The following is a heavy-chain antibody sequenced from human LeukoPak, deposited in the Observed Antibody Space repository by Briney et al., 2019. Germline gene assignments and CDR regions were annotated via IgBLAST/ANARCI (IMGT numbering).Heavy chain of an antibody. V-gene: IGHV3-30-3*01. D-gene: IGHD3-3*01. CDR1: GFTFSNYP. Sequence: GGSLRLSCTASGFTFSNYPMHWVRQAPGKGLEWVAIASYDGNSKYYAASVKGRFTISRDNSKNTFFLHMKSLRDEDTAVYYCARDRAWNYFDYWGQGTLVTVSS. CDR2: ASYDGNSK. CDR3: ARDRAWNYFDY. J-gene: IGHJ4*02.